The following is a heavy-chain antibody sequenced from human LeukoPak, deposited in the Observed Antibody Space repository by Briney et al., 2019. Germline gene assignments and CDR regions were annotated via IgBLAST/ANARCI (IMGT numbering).Heavy chain of an antibody. J-gene: IGHJ5*02. CDR3: ARTENYIPEDCFDP. CDR1: GGSIGSSSYC. CDR2: ICYSGST. V-gene: IGHV4-39*01. Sequence: SETLSLTCSVSGGSIGSSSYCWGWIRQPPGKGLEWIGTICYSGSTFYNPSLKSRVTRSVDTSKNQFSLKLSSVTAADTAVYYCARTENYIPEDCFDPWGQGTLVTVSS. D-gene: IGHD5-24*01.